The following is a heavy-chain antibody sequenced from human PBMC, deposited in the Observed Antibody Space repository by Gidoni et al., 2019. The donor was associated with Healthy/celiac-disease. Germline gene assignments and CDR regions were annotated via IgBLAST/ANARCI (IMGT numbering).Heavy chain of an antibody. CDR3: AALGGTPSDAFDI. V-gene: IGHV1-58*02. CDR2: IVVGSGNT. CDR1: GFNFTSSA. Sequence: QMQLVQSGPEVKKPGTSVKDSCKASGFNFTSSAMQWVRQARGQRLEWIGWIVVGSGNTNYAQKFQERVTITRDMSTSTAYMELSSLRSEDAAVYYCAALGGTPSDAFDIWGQGTMVTVSS. J-gene: IGHJ3*02. D-gene: IGHD1-26*01.